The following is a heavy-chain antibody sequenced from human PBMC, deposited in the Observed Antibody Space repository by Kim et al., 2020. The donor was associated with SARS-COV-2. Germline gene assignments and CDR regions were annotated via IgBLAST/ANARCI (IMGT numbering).Heavy chain of an antibody. CDR3: ARIPAPKAAATDY. D-gene: IGHD6-13*01. Sequence: YYSTSLKTRLTISKDTSKNQVVLTMINMDPVDTATYYCARIPAPKAAATDYWGQGTLVTVSS. V-gene: IGHV2-70*01. J-gene: IGHJ4*02.